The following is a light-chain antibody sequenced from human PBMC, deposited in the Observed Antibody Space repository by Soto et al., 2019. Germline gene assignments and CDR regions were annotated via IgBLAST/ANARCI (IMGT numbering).Light chain of an antibody. CDR3: QQLDAYPPT. V-gene: IGKV1-9*01. CDR1: QGISTY. J-gene: IGKJ4*01. Sequence: IQVTQSPSSLSASVGDRVTITCRASQGISTYLAWYQQKPGQAPKVLIYGASTLQSGVPSRFSGSGSGTDFTLTISSLQPEDFATYYCQQLDAYPPTFGGGTKVDIK. CDR2: GAS.